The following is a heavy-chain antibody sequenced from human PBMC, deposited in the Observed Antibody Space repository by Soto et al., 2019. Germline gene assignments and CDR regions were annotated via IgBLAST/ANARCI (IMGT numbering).Heavy chain of an antibody. V-gene: IGHV3-11*06. CDR1: GFSFSDYY. CDR3: ARARLVVEGRFDY. J-gene: IGHJ4*02. CDR2: ISSTATYT. Sequence: QVQLVESGGDLVKPGGSLRLSCAASGFSFSDYYMNWIRQAPGMGLEWLSYISSTATYTNYADSVRGRFTISRDSAKNSLYLDMNGLRTEDTAVYYCARARLVVEGRFDYWGQGTLVTVSS. D-gene: IGHD3-22*01.